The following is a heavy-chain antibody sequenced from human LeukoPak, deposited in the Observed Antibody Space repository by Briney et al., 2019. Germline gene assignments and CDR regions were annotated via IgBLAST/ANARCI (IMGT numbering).Heavy chain of an antibody. J-gene: IGHJ6*03. Sequence: SETLSLTCAVYGGSFSGYYWSWIRQPPGKGLEWIGEINHSGSTNYNPSFKSRVTISVDTSKNQFSLKLSSVTAADTAVYYCARDIVVVPAAIFGGYYYYYMDVWGKGTTVTVSS. CDR3: ARDIVVVPAAIFGGYYYYYMDV. CDR1: GGSFSGYY. D-gene: IGHD2-2*02. CDR2: INHSGST. V-gene: IGHV4-34*01.